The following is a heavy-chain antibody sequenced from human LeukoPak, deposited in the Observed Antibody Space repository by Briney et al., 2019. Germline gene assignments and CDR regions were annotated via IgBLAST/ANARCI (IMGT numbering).Heavy chain of an antibody. Sequence: SETLSLTCTVSGGSISSSSYYWGWIRQPPGKGLECIGNIYSSGTTYYNPSLKSRVTISIDTSKSQFSLRLSSVTAADTAVYHCATWRTAKTGFDYWGQGTLVTVSS. V-gene: IGHV4-39*01. CDR1: GGSISSSSYY. CDR3: ATWRTAKTGFDY. J-gene: IGHJ4*02. D-gene: IGHD1-1*01. CDR2: IYSSGTT.